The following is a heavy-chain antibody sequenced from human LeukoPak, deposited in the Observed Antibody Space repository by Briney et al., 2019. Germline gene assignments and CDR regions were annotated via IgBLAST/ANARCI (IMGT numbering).Heavy chain of an antibody. CDR1: GFTFSSNT. Sequence: QTGGSLRLSCAASGFTFSSNTMNWVRQAPGKGLEWVSYISTSSSTIYYADSVKGRFTISRDNAKNSLYLQMNSLRAEDTAVYYCARDPTPPYYYYYMDVWGKGTTVTISS. CDR2: ISTSSSTI. CDR3: ARDPTPPYYYYYMDV. J-gene: IGHJ6*03. V-gene: IGHV3-48*04. D-gene: IGHD4-17*01.